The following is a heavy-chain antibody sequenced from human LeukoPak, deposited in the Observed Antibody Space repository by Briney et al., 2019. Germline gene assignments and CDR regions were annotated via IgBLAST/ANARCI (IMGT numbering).Heavy chain of an antibody. D-gene: IGHD3-22*01. Sequence: SVKVSCKASGGTFISYAISWVRQAPGQGLEWMGGIIPIFGTANYAQKFQGRVTITADESTSTAYMELSSLRSEDTAVYYCARALKGPYYYDSSGYYSPFDYWGQGTLVTVSS. CDR1: GGTFISYA. J-gene: IGHJ4*02. CDR3: ARALKGPYYYDSSGYYSPFDY. CDR2: IIPIFGTA. V-gene: IGHV1-69*13.